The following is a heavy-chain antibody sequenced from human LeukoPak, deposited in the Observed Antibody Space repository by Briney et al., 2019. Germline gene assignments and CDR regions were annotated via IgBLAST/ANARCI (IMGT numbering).Heavy chain of an antibody. D-gene: IGHD6-13*01. J-gene: IGHJ4*02. CDR2: IRSKAYGGIT. V-gene: IGHV3-49*03. CDR1: GFTFGDYA. Sequence: GGSLRLSCTASGFTFGDYAMSWFRQAPGKGLEWVGFIRSKAYGGITEYAASVKGRFTISRDDSKSIAYLQMNSLKTEDTAVYYCTRRIAAAGRTFDYWGQGTLVTVSS. CDR3: TRRIAAAGRTFDY.